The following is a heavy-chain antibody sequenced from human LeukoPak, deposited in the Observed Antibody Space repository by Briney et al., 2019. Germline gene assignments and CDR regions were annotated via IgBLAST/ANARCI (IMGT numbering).Heavy chain of an antibody. CDR1: GFTFSSYA. V-gene: IGHV3-30*04. J-gene: IGHJ4*02. Sequence: GGSLRLSCAASGFTFSSYAMHWVRQAPGKGLEWVAVISYDGSNKYYADSVKGRFTISRDNSKNTLYLQMNSLRAEDTAVYYCASLGSSSWYSNGVFDYWGQGTLVTVSS. CDR2: ISYDGSNK. D-gene: IGHD6-13*01. CDR3: ASLGSSSWYSNGVFDY.